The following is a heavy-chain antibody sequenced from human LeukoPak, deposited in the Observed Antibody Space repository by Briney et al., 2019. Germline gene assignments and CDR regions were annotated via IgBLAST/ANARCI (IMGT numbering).Heavy chain of an antibody. CDR3: ARDLRYCSSASCSENGAFDI. CDR1: GFTFSTYS. D-gene: IGHD2-2*01. V-gene: IGHV3-21*01. J-gene: IGHJ3*02. Sequence: GGSLRLSCAASGFTFSTYSLSWVRQAPGEGLEWVSSISSSGSFIYYADSVKGRFTISRDNARNSLFLQMNSLRAEDTAVYYCARDLRYCSSASCSENGAFDIWGQGTMVTVSS. CDR2: ISSSGSFI.